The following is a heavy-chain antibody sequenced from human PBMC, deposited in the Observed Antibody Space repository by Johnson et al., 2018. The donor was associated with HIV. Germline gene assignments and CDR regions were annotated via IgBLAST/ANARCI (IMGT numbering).Heavy chain of an antibody. CDR1: GFTFTDYA. V-gene: IGHV3-30-3*01. D-gene: IGHD5-18*01. CDR3: ARDGYSDAFDI. J-gene: IGHJ3*02. Sequence: VQLLESGGGVVQAGRSLTLSCVGSGFTFTDYAIHWVRQPPGKGLEWVAVISDEGSNKYYADSVKGRFTISRDNSENTLYLQMNSLRTEDTAVYYCARDGYSDAFDIWGQGTVVTVS. CDR2: ISDEGSNK.